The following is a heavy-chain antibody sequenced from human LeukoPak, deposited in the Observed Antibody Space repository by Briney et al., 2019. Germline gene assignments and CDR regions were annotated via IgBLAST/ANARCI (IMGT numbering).Heavy chain of an antibody. CDR1: GFTFSNSA. CDR3: AKAYYDIFGGTYDY. D-gene: IGHD3-9*01. CDR2: ISGSAADT. Sequence: GGSLRLSCAAAGFTFSNSAMSWVRQAPGKGLEWVSVISGSAADTYYADSVKGRFTISRDNSKNTLYLQMNSLRAEDTAVYYCAKAYYDIFGGTYDYWGQGTLVAVSS. J-gene: IGHJ4*02. V-gene: IGHV3-23*01.